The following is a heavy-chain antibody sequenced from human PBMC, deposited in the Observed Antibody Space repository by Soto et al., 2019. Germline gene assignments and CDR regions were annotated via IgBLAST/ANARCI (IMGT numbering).Heavy chain of an antibody. J-gene: IGHJ6*02. V-gene: IGHV4-31*03. CDR2: IYYSGST. CDR3: ARESLELPYYYYYGMDV. Sequence: SETLSLTCTVSGGSISSGGYYWSWIRQHPGKGLEWIGYIYYSGSTYYNPSLKSRVTISVDTSKNQFSLKLSSVTAADTAVYYCARESLELPYYYYYGMDVWGQGTTVTVSS. CDR1: GGSISSGGYY. D-gene: IGHD1-7*01.